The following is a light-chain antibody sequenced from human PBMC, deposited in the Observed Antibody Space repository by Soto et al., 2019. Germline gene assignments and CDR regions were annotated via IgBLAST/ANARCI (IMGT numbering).Light chain of an antibody. CDR3: MQALQAPYT. Sequence: DMVMTQSPLSLPVTPGEPASISCRSSQSLLHSNGYNYLDWYLQKPGQSPQLLIFLGSNRASGVPDRFSGSGSGTDFTLKISRVEAEDVGVYYCMQALQAPYTFGLGTKLESK. J-gene: IGKJ2*01. CDR2: LGS. V-gene: IGKV2-28*01. CDR1: QSLLHSNGYNY.